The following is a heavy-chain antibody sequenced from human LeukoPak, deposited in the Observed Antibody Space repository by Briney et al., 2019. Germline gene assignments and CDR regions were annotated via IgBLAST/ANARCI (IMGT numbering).Heavy chain of an antibody. CDR2: ISSDGTNT. CDR3: GRDRTGGYYRDPDY. CDR1: GFTFSNYA. J-gene: IGHJ4*02. Sequence: GGSLRLSCSASGFTFSNYAIHWVRQAPGKGLEWVTVISSDGTNTYYADSVRGRFTISRDNSRDTLYLQMNSLRAEDTAVYYCGRDRTGGYYRDPDYWGQGTLVTVSS. D-gene: IGHD3-10*01. V-gene: IGHV3-30*04.